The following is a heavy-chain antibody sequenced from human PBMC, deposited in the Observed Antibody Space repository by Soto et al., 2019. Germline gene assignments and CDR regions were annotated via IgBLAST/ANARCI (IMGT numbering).Heavy chain of an antibody. CDR2: MSPDGSQK. J-gene: IGHJ6*02. V-gene: IGHV3-30*18. D-gene: IGHD4-4*01. Sequence: PGGSLRLSCVVSGFTFSSFGLHWVRQIPGKGLEWVGVMSPDGSQKYHADSVQGRFIISRDNSRETLYLQMNSLRREDSGVYYCAKDGGGYIGYDYRNFAMDVWGQGTTVTVSS. CDR3: AKDGGGYIGYDYRNFAMDV. CDR1: GFTFSSFG.